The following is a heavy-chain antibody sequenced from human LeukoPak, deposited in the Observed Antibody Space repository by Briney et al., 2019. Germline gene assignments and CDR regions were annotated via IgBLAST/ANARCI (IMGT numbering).Heavy chain of an antibody. CDR2: INPNNGGT. V-gene: IGHV1-2*02. D-gene: IGHD7-27*01. CDR1: GYTFTSYY. CDR3: ARGTGAPNYFDY. Sequence: GASVKVSCKASGYTFTSYYMHWVRQAPGQGLEWMGWINPNNGGTNYAQKLQGRVTVTRDTSIGTAYMELSSLRSDDTAVYYCARGTGAPNYFDYWGQGTLVTVSS. J-gene: IGHJ4*02.